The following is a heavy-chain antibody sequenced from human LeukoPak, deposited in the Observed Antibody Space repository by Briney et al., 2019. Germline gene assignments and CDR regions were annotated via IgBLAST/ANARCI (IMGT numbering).Heavy chain of an antibody. CDR3: AKAQNRIAAAATKDRYYYGMDV. J-gene: IGHJ6*02. CDR1: GSTFSSYA. D-gene: IGHD6-13*01. CDR2: ISGSGGST. V-gene: IGHV3-23*01. Sequence: GGSLRLSYAASGSTFSSYAMSWVRQAPGKGLEWVSAISGSGGSTYYADSVKGRFTISRDNSKNTLYLQMNSLRAEDTAVYYCAKAQNRIAAAATKDRYYYGMDVWGQGTTVTVSS.